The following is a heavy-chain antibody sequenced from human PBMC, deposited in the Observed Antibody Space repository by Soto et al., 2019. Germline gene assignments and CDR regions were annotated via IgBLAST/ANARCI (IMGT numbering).Heavy chain of an antibody. CDR3: ASTDYSDSSGYSD. CDR1: GGSISSGGYS. J-gene: IGHJ4*02. D-gene: IGHD3-22*01. Sequence: SETLSLTCAVSGGSISSGGYSWSWIRQPPGKGLEWIGYIYHSGSTYYNPSLKSRVTISVDRSKNQFSLKLSSVTAADTAVYYCASTDYSDSSGYSDWGQGTLVTVSS. CDR2: IYHSGST. V-gene: IGHV4-30-2*01.